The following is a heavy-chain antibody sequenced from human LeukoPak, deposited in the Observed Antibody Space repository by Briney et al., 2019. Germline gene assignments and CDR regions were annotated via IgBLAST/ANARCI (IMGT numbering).Heavy chain of an antibody. Sequence: GGSLRLSCAASGFPFGGYAMGGVPGAPGGGVGWVSAISGSGGSTYYADAVKRRFTISRDKSKNTLYLQMNSLRAEDTALYYCAKDGPQWLVSYWGQGTLVTVSS. D-gene: IGHD6-19*01. CDR3: AKDGPQWLVSY. CDR1: GFPFGGYA. V-gene: IGHV3-23*01. J-gene: IGHJ4*02. CDR2: ISGSGGST.